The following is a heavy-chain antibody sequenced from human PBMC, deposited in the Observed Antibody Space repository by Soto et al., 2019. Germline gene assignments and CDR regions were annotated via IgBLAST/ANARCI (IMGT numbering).Heavy chain of an antibody. CDR1: GGTFSSYA. D-gene: IGHD6-13*01. CDR2: IIPIFGTA. J-gene: IGHJ6*02. CDR3: ARVESEQQLEYYYYGMDV. V-gene: IGHV1-69*06. Sequence: ASVKVSCKASGGTFSSYAISWVRQAPGQGLEWMGGIIPIFGTANYAQKFQGRVTITADKSTSTAYMELSSLRSEDTAVYYCARVESEQQLEYYYYGMDVWGQGTTVTV.